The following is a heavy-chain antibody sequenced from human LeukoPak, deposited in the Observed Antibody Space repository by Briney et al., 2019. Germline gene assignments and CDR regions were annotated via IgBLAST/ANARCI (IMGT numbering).Heavy chain of an antibody. J-gene: IGHJ4*02. Sequence: SETLSLTCTVSGGIIISYFWSWIRQPPGKGPEWIGDIFDSGTTNYNPSTNYNPSLKSRVTVSLDTSKNHFSLKLSSVTAADTAVYFCARGGVTTIAQYDYWGQGILVTVSS. CDR2: IFDSGTTNYNPST. CDR1: GGIIISYF. D-gene: IGHD5-12*01. CDR3: ARGGVTTIAQYDY. V-gene: IGHV4-59*01.